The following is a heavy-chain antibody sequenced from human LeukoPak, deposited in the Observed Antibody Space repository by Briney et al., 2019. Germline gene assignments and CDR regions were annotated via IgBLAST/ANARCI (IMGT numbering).Heavy chain of an antibody. Sequence: SETLSLTCTVSGGSISSSSYYWGWIRQPPGKGLEWIGSIYYSGSTYYNPSLKSRVTISVDTSKHQFSLKLSSVTAADTAVYYCAKGYSYHKVGDNWFDPWGQGTLVTVSS. CDR3: AKGYSYHKVGDNWFDP. V-gene: IGHV4-39*01. CDR1: GGSISSSSYY. CDR2: IYYSGST. D-gene: IGHD5-18*01. J-gene: IGHJ5*02.